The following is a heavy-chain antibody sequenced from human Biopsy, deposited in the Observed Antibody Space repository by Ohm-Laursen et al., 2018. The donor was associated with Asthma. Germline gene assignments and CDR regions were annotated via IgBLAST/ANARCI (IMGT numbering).Heavy chain of an antibody. CDR2: IYYSGRT. J-gene: IGHJ2*01. D-gene: IGHD6-25*01. Sequence: GTLSLTCIVSGDAMSTSGSYWGWIRQSPGKGPEWIGSIYYSGRTYYNPSLESRVTISADTSKNHFSLKVTSVTAADTAVYYCARAVSSGSYWYFDLWGRGDLVTVSS. CDR1: GDAMSTSGSY. CDR3: ARAVSSGSYWYFDL. V-gene: IGHV4-39*02.